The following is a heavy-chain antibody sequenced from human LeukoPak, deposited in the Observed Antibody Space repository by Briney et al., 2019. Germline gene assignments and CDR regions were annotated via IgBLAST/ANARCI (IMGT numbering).Heavy chain of an antibody. D-gene: IGHD4-17*01. V-gene: IGHV4-39*01. J-gene: IGHJ3*02. CDR3: ARLGKSGMTTVTTRAFDI. CDR2: IFYSGSS. Sequence: PSEALSLTCTVSGDSISRSSYYGGWIRQPPGKGLEWSGSIFYSGSSYYNPSPKSRLTISVDTSKNQFSLKVTSVTAADTAVYYCARLGKSGMTTVTTRAFDIWGQGTVVTASS. CDR1: GDSISRSSYY.